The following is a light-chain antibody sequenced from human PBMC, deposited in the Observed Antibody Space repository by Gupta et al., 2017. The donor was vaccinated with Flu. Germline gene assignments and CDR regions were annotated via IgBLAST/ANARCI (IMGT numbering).Light chain of an antibody. J-gene: IGKJ2*01. CDR2: RSS. Sequence: ESVPLSCSASPSLGGNLGWYQQWRGQAPRLLISRSSTRATGVPARFSGSGSGTDFNLTISGLQSEDFAVYYCQEYNNWLGYTFGQGTKLEIK. CDR3: QEYNNWLGYT. CDR1: PSLGGN. V-gene: IGKV3-15*01.